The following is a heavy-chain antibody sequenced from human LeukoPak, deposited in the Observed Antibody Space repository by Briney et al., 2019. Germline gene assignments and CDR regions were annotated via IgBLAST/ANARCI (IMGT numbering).Heavy chain of an antibody. V-gene: IGHV3-30*03. CDR3: AGYSGYDHAPPYYGMDV. D-gene: IGHD5-12*01. Sequence: GGSLRLSCAASGFTFSSYAMSWVRQAPGKGLEWVAVISYDGSNKYYVDSVKGRFTISRDNSKNTLYLQMNSLRAEDTAVYYCAGYSGYDHAPPYYGMDVWGKGTTVTVSS. J-gene: IGHJ6*04. CDR1: GFTFSSYA. CDR2: ISYDGSNK.